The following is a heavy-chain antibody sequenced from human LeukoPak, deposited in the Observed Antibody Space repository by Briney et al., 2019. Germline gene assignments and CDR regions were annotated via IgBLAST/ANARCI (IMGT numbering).Heavy chain of an antibody. CDR2: INPNSGGT. CDR3: ARDSLHYYYGMDV. V-gene: IGHV1-2*02. Sequence: ASVTVSCKASGYTFTGYYMHWVRQAPGQGLEWMGWINPNSGGTNYAQKFQGRVTMTRDTSISTAYMELSRLRSDDTAVYYCARDSLHYYYGMDVWGQGTTVTVSS. CDR1: GYTFTGYY. J-gene: IGHJ6*02.